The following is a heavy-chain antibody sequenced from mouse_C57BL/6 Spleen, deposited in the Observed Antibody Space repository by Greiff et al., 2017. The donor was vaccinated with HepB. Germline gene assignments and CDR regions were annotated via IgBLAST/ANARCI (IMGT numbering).Heavy chain of an antibody. CDR1: GFTFSDYG. J-gene: IGHJ4*01. V-gene: IGHV5-17*01. Sequence: DVMLVESGGGLVKPGGSLKLSCAASGFTFSDYGMHWVRQAPEKGLEWVAYISSGSSTIYYADTVKGRFTISRDNAKNTLFLQMTSLRSEDTAMYYCASKSHAAMDYWGQGTSVTVSS. D-gene: IGHD6-2*01. CDR3: ASKSHAAMDY. CDR2: ISSGSSTI.